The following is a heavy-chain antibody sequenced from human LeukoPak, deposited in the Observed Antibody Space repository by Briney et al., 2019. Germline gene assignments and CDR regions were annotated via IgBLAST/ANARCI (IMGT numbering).Heavy chain of an antibody. Sequence: PGGSLRLSCAASGFTFSSYAMSWVRQAPGKGLEWVSATSGSGGSTYYADSVKGRFTISRDNSKNTLYLQMNSLRAEDTAVYYCAKDYYYDSSGYIFDYWGQGTLVTVSS. D-gene: IGHD3-22*01. J-gene: IGHJ4*02. CDR2: TSGSGGST. V-gene: IGHV3-23*01. CDR1: GFTFSSYA. CDR3: AKDYYYDSSGYIFDY.